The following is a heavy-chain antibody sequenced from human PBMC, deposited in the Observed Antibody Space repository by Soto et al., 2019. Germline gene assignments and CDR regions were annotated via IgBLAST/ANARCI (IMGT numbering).Heavy chain of an antibody. CDR2: IKQDGSEK. CDR3: ARTNLLWFGELALASYGMDV. V-gene: IGHV3-7*04. J-gene: IGHJ6*02. D-gene: IGHD3-10*01. Sequence: EVQLVESGGGLVQPGGSLRLSCAASGFTFSSYWMSWVRQAPGKGLEWVANIKQDGSEKYYVDSVKGRFTISRDNAKNSLYLQMNSLRAEDTAVYYCARTNLLWFGELALASYGMDVWGQGTTVTVSS. CDR1: GFTFSSYW.